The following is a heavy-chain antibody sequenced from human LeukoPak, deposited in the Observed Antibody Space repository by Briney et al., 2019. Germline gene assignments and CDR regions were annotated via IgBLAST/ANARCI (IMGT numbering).Heavy chain of an antibody. CDR3: ARDEVDILTGGGPFYYMDV. Sequence: GGSLRLSCAASGFTFSDYYMSWIRQAPGKGLEWLSHISEGGDTIFYADSVKGRFTISRDNLKDSLYLHMNSLRADDTGIYYCARDEVDILTGGGPFYYMDVWGKGTSVTVSS. J-gene: IGHJ6*03. CDR2: ISEGGDTI. D-gene: IGHD3-9*01. V-gene: IGHV3-11*04. CDR1: GFTFSDYY.